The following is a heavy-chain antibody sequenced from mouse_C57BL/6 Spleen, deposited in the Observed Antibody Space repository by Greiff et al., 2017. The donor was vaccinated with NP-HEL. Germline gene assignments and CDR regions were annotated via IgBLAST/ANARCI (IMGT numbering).Heavy chain of an antibody. CDR1: GFSLTSYG. CDR2: IWSGGST. V-gene: IGHV2-2*01. Sequence: VQLKESGPGLVQPSQSLSITCTVSGFSLTSYGVHWVRQSPGKGLEWLGVIWSGGSTDYNAAFISRLSISKDNSKSQVFFKMNSLQADDTAIYYCASGDTNEGWFAYWGQGTLVTVSA. D-gene: IGHD2-13*01. J-gene: IGHJ3*01. CDR3: ASGDTNEGWFAY.